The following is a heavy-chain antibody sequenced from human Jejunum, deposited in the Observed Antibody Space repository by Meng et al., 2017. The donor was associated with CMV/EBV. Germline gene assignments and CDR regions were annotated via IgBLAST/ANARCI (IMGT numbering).Heavy chain of an antibody. CDR2: IYGDGGT. Sequence: GGVVSRLGGSLRRSCVVSGFTVSRNFMTWVRQAPGKGLEWVSIIYGDGGTDYADSVKGRFTISRDNSRNTLYLQMNSLRAEDTAVYYCASPPPIGAALDYWGQGTLVTVSS. V-gene: IGHV3-66*01. CDR3: ASPPPIGAALDY. D-gene: IGHD6-6*01. CDR1: GFTVSRNF. J-gene: IGHJ4*02.